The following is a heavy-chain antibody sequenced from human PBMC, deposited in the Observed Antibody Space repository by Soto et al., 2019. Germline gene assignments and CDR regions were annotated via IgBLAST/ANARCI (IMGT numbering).Heavy chain of an antibody. D-gene: IGHD6-13*01. CDR1: GGSISSGGYY. V-gene: IGHV4-31*03. CDR2: IYYSGST. CDR3: ARVFSDSSSFFDP. J-gene: IGHJ5*02. Sequence: PSEPLSLTCTVSGGSISSGGYYWSWIRQHPGKGLERIGYIYYSGSTYYNPSLKSRVTISVDTSKNQFSLKLSSVTAADTAVYYCARVFSDSSSFFDPWGQGTLVTVSS.